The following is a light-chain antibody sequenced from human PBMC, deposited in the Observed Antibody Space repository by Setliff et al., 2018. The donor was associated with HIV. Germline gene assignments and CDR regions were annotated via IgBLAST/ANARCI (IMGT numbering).Light chain of an antibody. CDR2: GVN. Sequence: QSVLAQPASVSGSPGQSITISCAGSSSDIGGHNFVSWYQQDPGKAPKLMIYGVNNRPSGVSNRFSGSKSGNTASPTISGLQAEDEADYYCSSFSTISTQIFGGGTKVTVL. CDR1: SSDIGGHNF. CDR3: SSFSTISTQI. J-gene: IGLJ1*01. V-gene: IGLV2-14*01.